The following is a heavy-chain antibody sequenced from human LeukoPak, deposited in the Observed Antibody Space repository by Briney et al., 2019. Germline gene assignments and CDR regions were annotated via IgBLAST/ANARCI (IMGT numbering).Heavy chain of an antibody. V-gene: IGHV1-2*02. J-gene: IGHJ4*02. CDR3: ARALRLLGIFDY. Sequence: ASVKVSCKASGYTFTGYYMYWVRQAPGQGLEWMGWINPNSGGTNYAQKFQGRVTMTRDTSISTAYMELSRLRSDDTAVYYCARALRLLGIFDYWGQGTLVTVSS. D-gene: IGHD2-21*01. CDR1: GYTFTGYY. CDR2: INPNSGGT.